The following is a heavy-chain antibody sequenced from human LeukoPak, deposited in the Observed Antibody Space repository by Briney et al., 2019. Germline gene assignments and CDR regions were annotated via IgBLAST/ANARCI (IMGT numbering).Heavy chain of an antibody. CDR1: GFTFSSYA. D-gene: IGHD6-13*01. V-gene: IGHV3-23*01. Sequence: GGSLRLSCAAFGFTFSSYAMSWVRQAPGKGLEWVSSISGSGTNTDYADSVKGRFTISRDNSKNTVNVQMNSLRAEDTAVYYCAKATSPVHSRNWFDSWGQGTLVTVSS. J-gene: IGHJ5*01. CDR2: ISGSGTNT. CDR3: AKATSPVHSRNWFDS.